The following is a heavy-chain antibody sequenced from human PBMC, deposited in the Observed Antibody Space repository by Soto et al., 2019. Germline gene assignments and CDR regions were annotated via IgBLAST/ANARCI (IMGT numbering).Heavy chain of an antibody. V-gene: IGHV3-53*02. CDR3: ARERDGHNPNWFDL. CDR1: GFTVSSDY. J-gene: IGHJ5*02. D-gene: IGHD2-8*01. Sequence: EVQVVETGGGWIQPGGSLRLSCAVSGFTVSSDYMSWVRQPPGKGPEWVSDIYSGGSTYYADSVKGRFTISRDNSKNTLYLQMNSLRAEDTAVYYCARERDGHNPNWFDLWGQGILVTGSS. CDR2: IYSGGST.